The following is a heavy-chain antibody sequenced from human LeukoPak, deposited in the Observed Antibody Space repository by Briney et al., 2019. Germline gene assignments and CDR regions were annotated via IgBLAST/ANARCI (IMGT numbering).Heavy chain of an antibody. J-gene: IGHJ3*02. D-gene: IGHD3-9*01. CDR3: ARGSPFDWLIDI. CDR2: IKEDGSEK. V-gene: IGHV3-7*01. Sequence: PGGSLRLSCAASGFTFSSYWMSWVRQAPGKGLEWVANIKEDGSEKYSVDSVKGRFTISRDNAKNSLCLQINSLRAEDTAVYYCARGSPFDWLIDIWGQGTMVTVSS. CDR1: GFTFSSYW.